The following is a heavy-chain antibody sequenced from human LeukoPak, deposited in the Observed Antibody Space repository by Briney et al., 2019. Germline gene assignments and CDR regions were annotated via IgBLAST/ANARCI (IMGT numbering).Heavy chain of an antibody. Sequence: QPGGSLRLSCAASGFTFSSYAMSWVRQAPGKGLGGVSAMSGSGGSTYYADSVKGRLTISRDNSKNPLNLQMNSLRAEDTAVYYCAKGAHTHAKLLWSGELLRAPDYWGQGTLVTVSS. J-gene: IGHJ4*02. D-gene: IGHD3-10*01. CDR1: GFTFSSYA. CDR2: MSGSGGST. V-gene: IGHV3-23*01. CDR3: AKGAHTHAKLLWSGELLRAPDY.